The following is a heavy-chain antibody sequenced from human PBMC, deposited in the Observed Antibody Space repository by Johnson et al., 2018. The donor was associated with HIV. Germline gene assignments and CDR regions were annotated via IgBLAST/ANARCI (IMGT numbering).Heavy chain of an antibody. Sequence: QVQLVESGGGVVQPGRSLRLSCAASGFSFSSYGMHWVRQAPGKGLEWVAAISFAGTKKNYADSVKGRFTISRDNSKNTLYLQMNSLRAEDTAVYYCAKEGLRSSLRSGDAFDIWGHGTLVTVSS. V-gene: IGHV3-30*18. D-gene: IGHD6-6*01. CDR1: GFSFSSYG. CDR2: ISFAGTKK. J-gene: IGHJ3*02. CDR3: AKEGLRSSLRSGDAFDI.